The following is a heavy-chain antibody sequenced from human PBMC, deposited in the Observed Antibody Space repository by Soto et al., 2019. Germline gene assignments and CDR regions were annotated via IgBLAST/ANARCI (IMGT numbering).Heavy chain of an antibody. CDR1: GGSISSGGYY. J-gene: IGHJ4*02. Sequence: QVQLQESGPGLVKPSQTLSLTCTFSGGSISSGGYYWSWIRQHPGKGLEWIGYSYYSGSTYYNPSLQRRVTTSVDTSKNEFSLKLSSVTAADTAVYYCAIVDTAMVHFDYWGQGTLITVSS. CDR3: AIVDTAMVHFDY. CDR2: SYYSGST. D-gene: IGHD5-18*01. V-gene: IGHV4-31*03.